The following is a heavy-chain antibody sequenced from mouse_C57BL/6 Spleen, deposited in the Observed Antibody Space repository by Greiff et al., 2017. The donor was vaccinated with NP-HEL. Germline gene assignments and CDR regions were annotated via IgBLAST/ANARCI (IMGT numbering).Heavy chain of an antibody. J-gene: IGHJ2*01. CDR3: ARYDYDEVDY. V-gene: IGHV1-82*01. Sequence: VQLQQSGPELVKPGASVKISCKASGYAFSSSWMNWVKQRPGKGLEWIGRIYPGDGDTNYNGKFKGKATLTADKSSSTAYMQLSSLTSEDSAVYFCARYDYDEVDYWGQGTTLTVSS. D-gene: IGHD2-4*01. CDR2: IYPGDGDT. CDR1: GYAFSSSW.